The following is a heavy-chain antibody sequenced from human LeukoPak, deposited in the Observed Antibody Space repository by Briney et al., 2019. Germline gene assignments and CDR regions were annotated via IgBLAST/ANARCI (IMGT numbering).Heavy chain of an antibody. CDR1: GGSISSTNFY. V-gene: IGHV4-39*01. CDR3: ARQSIRINMIVVAPGGWFDP. D-gene: IGHD3-22*01. J-gene: IGHJ5*02. CDR2: IYYSGST. Sequence: SETLSLTCTVSGGSISSTNFYWSWIRQPPGKGLEWIGSIYYSGSTYYNPSLKSRVTISVDTPKNQVSLKLSSVTAADTAVYYCARQSIRINMIVVAPGGWFDPWGQGTLVTVSS.